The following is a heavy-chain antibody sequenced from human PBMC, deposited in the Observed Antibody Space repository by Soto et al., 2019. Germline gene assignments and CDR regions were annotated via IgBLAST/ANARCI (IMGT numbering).Heavy chain of an antibody. CDR3: ARRGGYDFWSGYHYGMDV. CDR2: ISAYNGNT. V-gene: IGHV1-18*01. CDR1: GYTFTSYG. J-gene: IGHJ6*02. Sequence: QVQLVQSGAEVKKPGASVKVSCKASGYTFTSYGISWVRPAAGQGLGWMGWISAYNGNTNYAQKLQGRVTMTTDTSTSTAYMELRSLRSDDTAVYYCARRGGYDFWSGYHYGMDVWGQGTTVTVSS. D-gene: IGHD3-3*01.